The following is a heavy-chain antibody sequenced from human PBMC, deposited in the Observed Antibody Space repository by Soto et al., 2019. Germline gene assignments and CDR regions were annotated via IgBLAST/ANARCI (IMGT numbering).Heavy chain of an antibody. J-gene: IGHJ1*01. CDR3: AREYSSGCYGSFQH. CDR1: GGSIISGVYY. Sequence: LCLTCTFSGGSIISGVYYWSWIRQYAGLGLEWIGAVYYTGSTYYKRPLNSRLTMSVDTSKNQFSLILNSVTAAETAVYYYAREYSSGCYGSFQHWGQGIPVTVSS. CDR2: VYYTGST. D-gene: IGHD6-19*01. V-gene: IGHV4-31*03.